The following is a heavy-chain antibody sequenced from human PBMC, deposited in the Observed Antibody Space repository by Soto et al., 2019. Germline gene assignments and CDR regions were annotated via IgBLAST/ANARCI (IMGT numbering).Heavy chain of an antibody. V-gene: IGHV3-48*01. D-gene: IGHD4-4*01. J-gene: IGHJ5*02. Sequence: PGGSLRLSCAASGFTFSSYSMNWVRQAPGKGLEWVSYISSSSSTIYYADSVKGRFTISRDNAKNSLYLQMNSLRAEDTAVYYCARDLYPGRKDYSIYNWFDPWGQGTLVTVSS. CDR3: ARDLYPGRKDYSIYNWFDP. CDR1: GFTFSSYS. CDR2: ISSSSSTI.